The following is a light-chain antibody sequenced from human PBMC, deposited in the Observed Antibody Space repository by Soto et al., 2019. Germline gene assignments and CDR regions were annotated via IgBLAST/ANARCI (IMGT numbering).Light chain of an antibody. Sequence: EIVLTQSPGTLSLSPGERATLSCRASQSVSSNYLAWYQQKPGQAPRLLIYGASTRATGIPARFSGSGSGTEFTLTISSLQSEDFAVYYCQQYNHRPSFGQGTKVDIK. CDR1: QSVSSN. V-gene: IGKV3-15*01. CDR3: QQYNHRPS. CDR2: GAS. J-gene: IGKJ1*01.